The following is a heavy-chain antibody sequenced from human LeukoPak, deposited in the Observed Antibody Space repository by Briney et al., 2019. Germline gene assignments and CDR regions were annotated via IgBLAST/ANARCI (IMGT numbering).Heavy chain of an antibody. CDR2: VFHSGST. Sequence: SETLSLTCTVSGVSIRSSTNWWTWVRQAPGKGLEWIGEVFHSGSTNYNPSLKSRVTLSVDKSHNQFSLMLRSVTAADTALYYCVRNQLSRGGDVWGQGALVIVSS. CDR3: VRNQLSRGGDV. J-gene: IGHJ4*02. D-gene: IGHD2-21*02. V-gene: IGHV4-4*02. CDR1: GVSIRSSTNW.